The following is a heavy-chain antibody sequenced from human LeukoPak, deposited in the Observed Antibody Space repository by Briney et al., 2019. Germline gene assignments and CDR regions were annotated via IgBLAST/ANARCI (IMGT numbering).Heavy chain of an antibody. D-gene: IGHD2-2*01. CDR1: GYTFTSYG. J-gene: IGHJ6*02. Sequence: ASVKVSCKASGYTFTSYGISWVRQAPGQGLEWMGWISAYSGNTNYAQKLQGRVTMTTDTSTSTAYMELRSLRSDDTAVYYCARDRVVPAAIPYGMDVWGQGTTVTVSS. V-gene: IGHV1-18*01. CDR3: ARDRVVPAAIPYGMDV. CDR2: ISAYSGNT.